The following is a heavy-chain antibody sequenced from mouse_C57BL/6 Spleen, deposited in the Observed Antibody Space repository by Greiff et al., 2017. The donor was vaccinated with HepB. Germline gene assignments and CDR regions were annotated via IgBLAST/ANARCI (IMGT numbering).Heavy chain of an antibody. V-gene: IGHV1-26*01. J-gene: IGHJ4*01. Sequence: VQLQQSGPELVKPGASVKISCKASGYTFTDYYMNWVKQSHGKSLEWIGDINPNNGGTSYNQKFKGKATLTVDKSSSTAYMELRSLTSEDSAVYYCARCGYGSSPWGYAMDYWGQGTSVTVSS. CDR1: GYTFTDYY. CDR2: INPNNGGT. D-gene: IGHD1-1*01. CDR3: ARCGYGSSPWGYAMDY.